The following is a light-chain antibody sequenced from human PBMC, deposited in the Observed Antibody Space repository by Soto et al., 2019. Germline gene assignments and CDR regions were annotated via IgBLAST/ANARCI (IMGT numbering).Light chain of an antibody. CDR3: QQYNNWPPKFT. CDR2: GAS. V-gene: IGKV3-15*01. CDR1: QTISNN. Sequence: EIVMTQSPATLSVSPGERATLSCRASQTISNNLAWYHQKPGPAPRLLIYGASTKATGIPARFSGSGSGTEFTLTISSLQSEDFAVYYCQQYNNWPPKFTFGQGTKVDIK. J-gene: IGKJ2*01.